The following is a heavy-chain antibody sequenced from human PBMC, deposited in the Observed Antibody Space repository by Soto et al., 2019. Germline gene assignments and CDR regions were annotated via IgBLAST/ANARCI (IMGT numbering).Heavy chain of an antibody. J-gene: IGHJ4*02. CDR1: GGSVSSGSYY. Sequence: SETLSLTCTVSGGSVSSGSYYWSWIRQPPGKGLEWIGYIYYSGSTNYNPSLKSRVTISVDTSKNQFSLKLSSVTAADTAVYYCARGEKGEPLFDYWGQGTLVTVSS. V-gene: IGHV4-61*01. CDR2: IYYSGST. CDR3: ARGEKGEPLFDY.